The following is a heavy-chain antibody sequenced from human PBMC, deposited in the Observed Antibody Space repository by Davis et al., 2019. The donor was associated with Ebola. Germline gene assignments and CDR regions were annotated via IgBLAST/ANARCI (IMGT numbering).Heavy chain of an antibody. CDR2: ISYSSTYT. CDR1: GFTFSDYY. CDR3: AKDIQSVGATTVYGLDV. D-gene: IGHD1-26*01. V-gene: IGHV3-11*05. Sequence: GESLKISCAASGFTFSDYYMSWIRQAPGKGLEWISYISYSSTYTNFADSVKGRFTISRDNAKNSLYLQMNSLRAEDTALYYCAKDIQSVGATTVYGLDVWGQGTTVTVSS. J-gene: IGHJ6*02.